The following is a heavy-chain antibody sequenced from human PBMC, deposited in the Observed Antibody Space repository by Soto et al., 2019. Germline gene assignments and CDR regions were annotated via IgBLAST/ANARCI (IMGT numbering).Heavy chain of an antibody. D-gene: IGHD2-21*01. CDR1: GFTFSDYY. CDR2: ISSSSSYT. CDR3: ARDLGHIVVVAGGWFDP. V-gene: IGHV3-11*06. J-gene: IGHJ5*02. Sequence: GGSLRLSCAASGFTFSDYYMSWIRQAPGKGLEWVSYISSSSSYTNYADSAKGRFTISRDNAKNSLYLQMNSLRAEDTAVYYCARDLGHIVVVAGGWFDPWGPG.